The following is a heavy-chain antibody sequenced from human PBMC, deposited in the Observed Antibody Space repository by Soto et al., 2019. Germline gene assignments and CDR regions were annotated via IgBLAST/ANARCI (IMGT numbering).Heavy chain of an antibody. Sequence: QVQLVQSGAEVKKPGSSVKVSCKASGGTFGSDPISWVRQAPGQGLEWMGGIAPIFGTTNFAQKFQGRLTITANEATSTAYMDLSSLRCEDTAVYYCAKERISSGWYGMGPFDIWGQGTMVTVSS. J-gene: IGHJ3*02. CDR3: AKERISSGWYGMGPFDI. V-gene: IGHV1-69*12. CDR2: IAPIFGTT. CDR1: GGTFGSDP. D-gene: IGHD6-19*01.